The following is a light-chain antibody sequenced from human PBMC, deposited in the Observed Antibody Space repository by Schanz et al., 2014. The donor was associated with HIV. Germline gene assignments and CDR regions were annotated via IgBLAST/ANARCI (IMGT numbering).Light chain of an antibody. Sequence: DIQMTQSPSSQSASVGDRVTITCRASQDIGNDLGWYQQKPGQAPKRLIYAASKLQSGVPSRFIGSGSGTEFTLTISSLQPEDVASYYCLQHNTYPLSFGQGTRLDIK. CDR2: AAS. J-gene: IGKJ5*01. CDR1: QDIGND. V-gene: IGKV1-17*01. CDR3: LQHNTYPLS.